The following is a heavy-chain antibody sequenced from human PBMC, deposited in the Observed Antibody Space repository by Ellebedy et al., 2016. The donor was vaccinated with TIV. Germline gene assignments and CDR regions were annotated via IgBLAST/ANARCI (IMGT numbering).Heavy chain of an antibody. V-gene: IGHV3-33*08. CDR1: GFTFTSYA. J-gene: IGHJ3*01. Sequence: GESLKISCAASGFTFTSYAMHWVRQATGKGLEWVALIWSDGSEEYYAASVKGRFTISRDNSKDTLYLQMNSLRAEDKAIYYCERDPVGVGPDFDVWGQGTMVTVSS. CDR2: IWSDGSEE. CDR3: ERDPVGVGPDFDV. D-gene: IGHD4-23*01.